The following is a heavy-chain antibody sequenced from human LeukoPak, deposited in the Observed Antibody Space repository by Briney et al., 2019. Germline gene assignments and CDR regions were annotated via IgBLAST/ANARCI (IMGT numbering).Heavy chain of an antibody. D-gene: IGHD2-15*01. CDR2: IQQDGSQK. Sequence: PGGSLRLSCEGSGYSFSSFWMHWVRQAPGKGLEWVANIQQDGSQKDHVDSVKGRFTISRDNAKNSLYLQMNSLRADDTAVYYCARDRGGGSDFWGQGTLVTVSS. V-gene: IGHV3-7*04. CDR1: GYSFSSFW. J-gene: IGHJ4*02. CDR3: ARDRGGGSDF.